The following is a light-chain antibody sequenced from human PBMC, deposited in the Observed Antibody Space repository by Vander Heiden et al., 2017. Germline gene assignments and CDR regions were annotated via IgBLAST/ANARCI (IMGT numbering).Light chain of an antibody. CDR3: QQCYNTPFT. V-gene: IGKV4-1*01. CDR2: WAS. Sequence: DIVMTQSPDSLAVSLGERATINCKSSQSVLYSSNNKNYLTWYQQKPGQPPKLLIYWASTRESGVPDRFSGSGSGTDFTLTISSLQAEDVAVYYCQQCYNTPFTFGPGTQVDIK. CDR1: QSVLYSSNNKNY. J-gene: IGKJ3*01.